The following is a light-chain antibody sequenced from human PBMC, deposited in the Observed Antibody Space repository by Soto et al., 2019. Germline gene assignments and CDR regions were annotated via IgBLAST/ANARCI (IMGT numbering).Light chain of an antibody. CDR3: SSYSGTNYHYV. CDR1: SSDGGGYNY. Sequence: QSALTQPPSASGSFGQSVTISCTGTSSDGGGYNYVSWYQQHPGKAPKLMIYEVSERPSGVPDRFSGSKSGNTASLTVSGLQADDEADYYCSSYSGTNYHYVFGTGTKVTVL. V-gene: IGLV2-8*01. J-gene: IGLJ1*01. CDR2: EVS.